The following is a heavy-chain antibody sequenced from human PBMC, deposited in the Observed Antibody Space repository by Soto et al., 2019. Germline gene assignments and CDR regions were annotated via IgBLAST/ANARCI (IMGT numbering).Heavy chain of an antibody. J-gene: IGHJ5*02. D-gene: IGHD3-22*01. V-gene: IGHV4-59*01. CDR3: AKDNYDSSGYNWFNP. CDR1: GGSISSYY. Sequence: SETLSLTCTVSGGSISSYYWSWIRQPPGKGLEWIGNIYSSGSTIYNPSFKSQVTISIDTSKNQFSLKLTSVTAADTAVYYCAKDNYDSSGYNWFNPWGQGTQVTVS. CDR2: IYSSGST.